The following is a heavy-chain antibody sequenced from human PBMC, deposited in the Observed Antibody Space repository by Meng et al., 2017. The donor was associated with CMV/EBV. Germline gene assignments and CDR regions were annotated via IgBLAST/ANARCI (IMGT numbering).Heavy chain of an antibody. V-gene: IGHV3-30*02. CDR1: GFTFSSYG. D-gene: IGHD5-18*01. J-gene: IGHJ6*02. Sequence: GESLKISCAASGFTFSSYGMHWVRQAPGKGLEWVAFIRYDGSNKCYADSVKGRFTISRDNSKNTLYLQMNSLRAEDTAVYYCAKDGGEGGQLWLPSYYYYGMDVWGQGTTVTVSS. CDR2: IRYDGSNK. CDR3: AKDGGEGGQLWLPSYYYYGMDV.